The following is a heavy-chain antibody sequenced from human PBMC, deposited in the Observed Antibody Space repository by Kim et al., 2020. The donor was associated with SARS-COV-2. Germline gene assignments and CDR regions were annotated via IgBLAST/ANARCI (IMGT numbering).Heavy chain of an antibody. Sequence: ASVKVSCKASGYTFTSYAMNWVRQAPGQGLEWMGWINTNTGNPTYAQGFTGRFVFSLDTSVSTAYLQISSLKAEDTAVYYCAREGHEPLFTHIVVVTAPPGFGYWGQGTLVTVSS. CDR1: GYTFTSYA. D-gene: IGHD2-21*02. CDR2: INTNTGNP. J-gene: IGHJ4*02. V-gene: IGHV7-4-1*02. CDR3: AREGHEPLFTHIVVVTAPPGFGY.